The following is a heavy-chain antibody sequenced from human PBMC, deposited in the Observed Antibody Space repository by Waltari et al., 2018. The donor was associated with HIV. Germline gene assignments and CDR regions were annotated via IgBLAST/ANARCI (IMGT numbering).Heavy chain of an antibody. CDR3: ASARETMGVDFDF. CDR1: GGSFTSYS. Sequence: QVQLVQSGNEVRTPGSSVKVSCTASGGSFTSYSIHWVRQAPGQGLEWMGRVIPMTGTAMKAQKFQARVTISADKSTTTAYMELTSLRTEDTAVYYCASARETMGVDFDFWGQGTLVTVSS. D-gene: IGHD3-10*01. CDR2: VIPMTGTA. J-gene: IGHJ4*02. V-gene: IGHV1-69*08.